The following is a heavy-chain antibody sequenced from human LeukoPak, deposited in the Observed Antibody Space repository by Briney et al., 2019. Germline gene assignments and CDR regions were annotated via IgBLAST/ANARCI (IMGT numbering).Heavy chain of an antibody. CDR1: GESFSGYY. CDR3: ARSLSPYYDVTSAYWVWGY. CDR2: INQSGDT. Sequence: PSETLSLTCGVSGESFSGYYWSCLRQPPGKGLEWIGEINQSGDTNYNPSFESRVTMSVDASKKQFSLKVKSVTAADGAVYYCARSLSPYYDVTSAYWVWGYWGQGTLVIISS. J-gene: IGHJ4*02. D-gene: IGHD3-3*01. V-gene: IGHV4-34*01.